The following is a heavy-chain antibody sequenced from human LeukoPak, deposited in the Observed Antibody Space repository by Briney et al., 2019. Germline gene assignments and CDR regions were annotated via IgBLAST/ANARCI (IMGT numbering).Heavy chain of an antibody. J-gene: IGHJ5*02. CDR2: ISSSSSYI. CDR1: GFTFSSYS. V-gene: IGHV3-21*04. CDR3: AKDGTVTGPGWFDP. Sequence: GGSLRLSCAASGFTFSSYSMNWVRQAPGKGLEWVSSISSSSSYIYYADSVKGRFTISRDNAKNSLYLQVNSLRAEDTAVYYCAKDGTVTGPGWFDPWGQGTLVTVSS. D-gene: IGHD2-21*02.